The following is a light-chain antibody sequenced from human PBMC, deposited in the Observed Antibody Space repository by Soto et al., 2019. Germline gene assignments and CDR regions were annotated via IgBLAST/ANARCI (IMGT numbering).Light chain of an antibody. CDR3: QQRSNWWT. CDR1: QSVSSY. J-gene: IGKJ1*01. Sequence: EISLKQSLATPSLTQRERATLSFRASQSVSSYLAWYQQKPGQAPRLLIYDASNRATGIPARFSGSGSGTDFTLTISSLEPEDFAVYYCQQRSNWWTFGQGTKV. CDR2: DAS. V-gene: IGKV3-11*01.